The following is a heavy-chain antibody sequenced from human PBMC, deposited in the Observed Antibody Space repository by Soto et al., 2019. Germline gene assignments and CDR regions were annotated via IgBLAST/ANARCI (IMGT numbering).Heavy chain of an antibody. D-gene: IGHD4-4*01. V-gene: IGHV1-69*13. CDR2: IIPIFGTA. CDR1: GGTFSSYA. CDR3: ASSYSNYTFSCYYYYMGS. J-gene: IGHJ6*03. Sequence: SVKVSCKASGGTFSSYAISWVRQAPGEGLEWMGGIIPIFGTANYAQKFQGRVTITADESTSTAYMELSSLRSEDTAVYYCASSYSNYTFSCYYYYMGSWGKEITVTV.